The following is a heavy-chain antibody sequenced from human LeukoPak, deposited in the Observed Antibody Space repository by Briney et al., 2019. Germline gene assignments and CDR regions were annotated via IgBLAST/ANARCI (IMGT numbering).Heavy chain of an antibody. CDR3: ARTYDFGRGPPGDAFDN. Sequence: GGSLSLSCAASGFTFTMFGMNWVRQAPGKGLEWVSYIDARSGIVYYADSVQGRFTISRDDAKDSVFLQMNSLRVDDTAVHYCARTYDFGRGPPGDAFDNWGQGTLVTVPS. V-gene: IGHV3-48*01. J-gene: IGHJ3*02. CDR2: IDARSGIV. D-gene: IGHD3-3*01. CDR1: GFTFTMFG.